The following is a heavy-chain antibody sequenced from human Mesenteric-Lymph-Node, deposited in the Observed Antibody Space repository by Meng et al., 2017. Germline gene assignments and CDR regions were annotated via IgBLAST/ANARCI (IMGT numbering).Heavy chain of an antibody. CDR2: INWNGGST. CDR3: AKDQQGESSGWYGYYGMDV. D-gene: IGHD6-19*01. J-gene: IGHJ6*02. V-gene: IGHV3-20*04. CDR1: GFTFDDYG. Sequence: GESLKISCAASGFTFDDYGMSWVRQAPGKGLEWVSGINWNGGSTGYADSVKGRFTISRDNAKNSLYLQMNSLRAEDTAVYYCAKDQQGESSGWYGYYGMDVWGQETTVTVSS.